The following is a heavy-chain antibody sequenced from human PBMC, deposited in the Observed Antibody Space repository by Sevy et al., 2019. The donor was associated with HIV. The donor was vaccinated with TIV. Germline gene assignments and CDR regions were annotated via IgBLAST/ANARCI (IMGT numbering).Heavy chain of an antibody. CDR2: ISSIGNTI. J-gene: IGHJ3*02. CDR1: GFTLTSYE. D-gene: IGHD1-7*01. V-gene: IGHV3-48*03. Sequence: GGSLRLSCEASGFTLTSYEMNWVRQAPGKGLEWVSYISSIGNTIYYADSVKVRFTISRDKAKKSVYLQMNSLRADDTAVYFCARRGTFRFSDAFDIWGQGTMVTVSS. CDR3: ARRGTFRFSDAFDI.